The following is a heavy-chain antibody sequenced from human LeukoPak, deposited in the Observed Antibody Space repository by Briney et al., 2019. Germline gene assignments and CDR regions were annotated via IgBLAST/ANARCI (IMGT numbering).Heavy chain of an antibody. CDR3: AIPDRRYGDAFDI. J-gene: IGHJ3*02. Sequence: PGGSLRLSCAASGFTFSDYYMSWIRQAPGKGLEWVSYISSSGSARYYADSVKGRFTISRDNAKNSLYLQMNSLRAEDTAVNYCAIPDRRYGDAFDIWGQGTMVTVSS. V-gene: IGHV3-11*04. CDR2: ISSSGSAR. D-gene: IGHD3-9*01. CDR1: GFTFSDYY.